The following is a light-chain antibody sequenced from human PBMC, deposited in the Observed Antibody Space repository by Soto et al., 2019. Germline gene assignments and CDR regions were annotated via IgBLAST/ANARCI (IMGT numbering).Light chain of an antibody. Sequence: DIHMTQSPSTLSASVGDRVTITCRASQSISSWLAWYQQKPGKAPKLLIYKTSSLETGVPSRFRGSGSGTEFTLTISSLQPDDFATYYCQHYKDYSWTFGQGTKVXXK. J-gene: IGKJ1*01. V-gene: IGKV1-5*03. CDR3: QHYKDYSWT. CDR2: KTS. CDR1: QSISSW.